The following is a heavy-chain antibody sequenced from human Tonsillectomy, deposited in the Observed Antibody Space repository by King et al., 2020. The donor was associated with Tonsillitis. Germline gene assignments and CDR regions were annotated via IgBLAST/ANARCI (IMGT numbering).Heavy chain of an antibody. CDR1: GFTFSSYG. CDR2: ISYDGSNK. Sequence: EQLVQSGGGVVQPGRSLRLSCAASGFTFSSYGMHWVRQAPGKGLEWVAVISYDGSNKYYADSVKGRFTISRDNSKNTLYLQMNSLRAEDTAGYYCAKDRVGILWFGELPGYWGQGTLVTVSS. CDR3: AKDRVGILWFGELPGY. V-gene: IGHV3-30*18. J-gene: IGHJ4*02. D-gene: IGHD3-10*01.